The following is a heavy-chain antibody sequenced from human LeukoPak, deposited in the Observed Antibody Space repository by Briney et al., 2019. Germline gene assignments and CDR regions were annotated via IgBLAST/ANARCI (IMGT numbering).Heavy chain of an antibody. CDR1: GFTFSNYA. V-gene: IGHV3-23*01. CDR3: AILTGYYYAGSGSGY. D-gene: IGHD3-22*01. J-gene: IGHJ4*02. Sequence: GGSLSPSCAASGFTFSNYAWSWVRKAPGKGLEGAQGISGNGGSTYYADSVKGRFTISRDNSKNTLYLQMNSLRAEDTAVYYCAILTGYYYAGSGSGYWGQGTLVTVSS. CDR2: ISGNGGST.